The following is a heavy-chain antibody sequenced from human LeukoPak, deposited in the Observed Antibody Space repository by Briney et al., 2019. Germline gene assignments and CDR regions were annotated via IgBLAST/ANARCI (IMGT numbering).Heavy chain of an antibody. CDR2: IIPIFGTA. V-gene: IGHV1-69*05. Sequence: GASVKVSCKASGGTCSSYAISWVRQAPGQGLEWMGRIIPIFGTANYAQKFQGRVTITTDESTSTAYMELSSLRSEDTAVYYCARDLGCTNGVCYGYWFDPWGQGTLVTVSS. D-gene: IGHD2-8*01. J-gene: IGHJ5*02. CDR3: ARDLGCTNGVCYGYWFDP. CDR1: GGTCSSYA.